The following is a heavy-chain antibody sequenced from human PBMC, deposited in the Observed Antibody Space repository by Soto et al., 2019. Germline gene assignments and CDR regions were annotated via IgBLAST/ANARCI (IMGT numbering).Heavy chain of an antibody. D-gene: IGHD3-22*01. CDR2: INPSGGST. CDR1: GDSFTSYY. Sequence: GASVKVSCEACGDSFTSYYMHWVRQAPGQGLEWMGIINPSGGSTSYAQKFQGRVTMTRDTSTSTVYMELSSLRSEDTAVYYCARVRYYYDSSGYYYRYGMDVWGQGTTVTVSS. V-gene: IGHV1-46*01. CDR3: ARVRYYYDSSGYYYRYGMDV. J-gene: IGHJ6*02.